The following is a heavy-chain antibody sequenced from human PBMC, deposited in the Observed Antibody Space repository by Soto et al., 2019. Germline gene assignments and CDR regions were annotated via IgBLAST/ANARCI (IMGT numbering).Heavy chain of an antibody. V-gene: IGHV1-69*01. D-gene: IGHD6-19*01. CDR2: IIPIFGTV. CDR1: RGSFSSYA. Sequence: QVQLVQSGAEVKKPGSSMKVSCKASRGSFSSYAINWVRQAPGQGLEWVGGIIPIFGTVKYPQKFQGRVTITADESTSTAYMELSSLRSEDTAVHYCARSRITYTSGWPLREAFAIWGQGSMVSVSS. CDR3: ARSRITYTSGWPLREAFAI. J-gene: IGHJ3*02.